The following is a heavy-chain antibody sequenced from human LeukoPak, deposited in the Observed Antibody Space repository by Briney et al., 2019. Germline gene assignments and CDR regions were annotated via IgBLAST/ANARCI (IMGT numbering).Heavy chain of an antibody. CDR2: IYYTGST. J-gene: IGHJ3*02. CDR1: GGSISSYY. D-gene: IGHD1-26*01. CDR3: ARYSGSYLSAFDI. V-gene: IGHV4-59*01. Sequence: SETLSLTCTVSGGSISSYYWSWIRQPPGKGLEWIGYIYYTGSTNYNPSLKSRVTISVDTSKNQFSLKLSSVTAADTAMYYCARYSGSYLSAFDIWGQGTMVTVSS.